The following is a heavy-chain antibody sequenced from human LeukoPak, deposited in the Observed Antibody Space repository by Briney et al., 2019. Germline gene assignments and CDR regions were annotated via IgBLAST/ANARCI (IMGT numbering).Heavy chain of an antibody. Sequence: ASVKVSCKASGGTFSSYAISWVRQAPGQGLEWMGGIIPIFGTANYAQKFQGRVMITADESTSTAYMELSSLRSEDTAVYYCARGSGWLQYREPLDYWGQGTLVTVSS. CDR3: ARGSGWLQYREPLDY. V-gene: IGHV1-69*13. J-gene: IGHJ4*02. D-gene: IGHD5-24*01. CDR2: IIPIFGTA. CDR1: GGTFSSYA.